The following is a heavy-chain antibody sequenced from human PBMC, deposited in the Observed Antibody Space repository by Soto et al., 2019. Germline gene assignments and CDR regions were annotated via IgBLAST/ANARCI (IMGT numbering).Heavy chain of an antibody. CDR3: ARSATSGDQHFIDS. D-gene: IGHD7-27*01. V-gene: IGHV1-45*02. CDR1: GWIFTFKY. J-gene: IGHJ4*02. CDR2: ITPYNGNV. Sequence: QMQLLRSGAEVKKTGSSVKISCKTSGWIFTFKYLHWVRQAPGQGLEWLGWITPYNGNVKYAQHFQDRISLTRDNSLTPLFLELRNLRSEDTGLYYCARSATSGDQHFIDSWGQGTLVTVSS.